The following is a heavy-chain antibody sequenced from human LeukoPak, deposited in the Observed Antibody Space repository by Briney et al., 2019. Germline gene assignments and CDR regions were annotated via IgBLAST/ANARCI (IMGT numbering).Heavy chain of an antibody. D-gene: IGHD1-26*01. CDR3: AKDGVSWELSPFDY. Sequence: GGSLRLSCAASGFTFSSYGMHWVRQAPGKGLEWVAVISYDGSNKYYADSVKGRFTISRDNSKNTLYLQMNSLRAEDTAVYYCAKDGVSWELSPFDYWGQGTLVTVSS. V-gene: IGHV3-30*18. J-gene: IGHJ4*02. CDR2: ISYDGSNK. CDR1: GFTFSSYG.